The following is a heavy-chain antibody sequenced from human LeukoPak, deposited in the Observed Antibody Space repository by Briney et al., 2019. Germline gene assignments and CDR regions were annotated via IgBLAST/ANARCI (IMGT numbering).Heavy chain of an antibody. J-gene: IGHJ4*02. CDR2: IKQDGSEK. D-gene: IGHD6-19*01. CDR3: ASGYSSGWYVIDY. Sequence: PRGSLRLSCAASGFTSSSYWTSWVREAPGKGLEWVANIKQDGSEKYYVDSVKGRFTISRDNAKNSLYLQMNSLRAEDTAVYYCASGYSSGWYVIDYWGQGTLVTVSS. V-gene: IGHV3-7*01. CDR1: GFTSSSYW.